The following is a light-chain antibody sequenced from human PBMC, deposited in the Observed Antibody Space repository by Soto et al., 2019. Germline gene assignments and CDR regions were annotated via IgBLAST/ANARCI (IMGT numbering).Light chain of an antibody. Sequence: QTVVTQGPSLTVSPGGTVTLTCDSSTGAVTSGHYPYWFQQKPGQAPRTLIYDTNNKHSWTPARFSGSLLGGKAALTLSGAQPEDEAEYYCLLFYSGPRVFGGGTKLTVL. CDR2: DTN. CDR1: TGAVTSGHY. J-gene: IGLJ3*02. CDR3: LLFYSGPRV. V-gene: IGLV7-46*01.